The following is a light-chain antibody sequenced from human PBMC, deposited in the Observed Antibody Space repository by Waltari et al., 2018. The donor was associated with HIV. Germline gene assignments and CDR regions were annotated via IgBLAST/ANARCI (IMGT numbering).Light chain of an antibody. CDR3: QSYDSSLSSWI. V-gene: IGLV1-40*01. Sequence: QSVLTQPPSLSGAPGQRVTISCTGSTSNIGAPFDVHWYQQFPAKAPKLLIHGNTLRPQGVPDLFSASTSGSSASLAITGLHLEDEATYYCQSYDSSLSSWIFGGGTKLTVL. CDR2: GNT. CDR1: TSNIGAPFD. J-gene: IGLJ2*01.